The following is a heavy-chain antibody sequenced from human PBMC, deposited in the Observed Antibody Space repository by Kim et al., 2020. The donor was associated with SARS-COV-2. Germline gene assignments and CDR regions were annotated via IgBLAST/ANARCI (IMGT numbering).Heavy chain of an antibody. Sequence: SETLSLTCTVSGGSISSYYWSWIRQPPGKGLEWIGYIYYSGSTNYNPSLKSRVTISVDTSKNQFSLKLRSVTAADTAVYYCARGGYDFWSASYYYYYMDVWGKGTTVTVSS. CDR2: IYYSGST. D-gene: IGHD3-3*01. CDR3: ARGGYDFWSASYYYYYMDV. V-gene: IGHV4-59*01. CDR1: GGSISSYY. J-gene: IGHJ6*03.